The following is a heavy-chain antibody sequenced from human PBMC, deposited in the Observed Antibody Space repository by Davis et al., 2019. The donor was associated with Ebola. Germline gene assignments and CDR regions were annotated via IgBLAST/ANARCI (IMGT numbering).Heavy chain of an antibody. CDR3: AREEYYYDSSGYLYYYYGMDV. D-gene: IGHD3-22*01. V-gene: IGHV3-7*01. Sequence: GESLKISCAASGFTFSSYWMSWVRQAPGKGLEWVANIKQDGSEKYYVDSVKGRFTISRDNAKNSLYPQMNSLRAEDTAVYYCAREEYYYDSSGYLYYYYGMDVWGKGTTVTVSS. CDR1: GFTFSSYW. J-gene: IGHJ6*04. CDR2: IKQDGSEK.